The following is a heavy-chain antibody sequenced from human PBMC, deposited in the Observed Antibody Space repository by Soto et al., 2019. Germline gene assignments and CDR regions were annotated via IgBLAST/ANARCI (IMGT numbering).Heavy chain of an antibody. CDR3: AREFDYGDYEGDFDY. CDR2: IYYSGST. V-gene: IGHV4-39*02. Sequence: PSETLSLTCTVSGGSISSSSYYWGWIRQPPGKGLEWIGSIYYSGSTYYNPSLKSRVTISVDTSKNQFSLKLSSVTAADTAVYYCAREFDYGDYEGDFDYWGQGTLVIVSS. CDR1: GGSISSSSYY. D-gene: IGHD4-17*01. J-gene: IGHJ4*02.